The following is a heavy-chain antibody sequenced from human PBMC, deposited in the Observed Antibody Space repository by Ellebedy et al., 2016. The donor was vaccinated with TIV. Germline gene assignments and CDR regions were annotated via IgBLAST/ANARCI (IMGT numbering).Heavy chain of an antibody. D-gene: IGHD5-18*01. Sequence: AASVKVSCKASGGTFSSYGISWVRQAPGQGLEWMGWISAYNGNTNYAQKFQGWVTMTRDTSISTAYMELSRLRSDDTAVYYCARGQLWLSDWGQGTLVTVSS. CDR3: ARGQLWLSD. V-gene: IGHV1-18*01. J-gene: IGHJ4*02. CDR2: ISAYNGNT. CDR1: GGTFSSYG.